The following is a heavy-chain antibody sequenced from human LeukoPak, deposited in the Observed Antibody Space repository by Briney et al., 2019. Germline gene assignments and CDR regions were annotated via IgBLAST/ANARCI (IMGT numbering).Heavy chain of an antibody. Sequence: ASVKVSCKASGYTFTSYGISWVRQAPGQGLEWMGWISAYNGNTNYAQKLQGRVTMTTDTSTSTAHMELRSLRSDDTAVYYCAGTTSIYYYYGMDVWGQGTTVTVSS. CDR3: AGTTSIYYYYGMDV. D-gene: IGHD6-6*01. V-gene: IGHV1-18*01. CDR2: ISAYNGNT. J-gene: IGHJ6*02. CDR1: GYTFTSYG.